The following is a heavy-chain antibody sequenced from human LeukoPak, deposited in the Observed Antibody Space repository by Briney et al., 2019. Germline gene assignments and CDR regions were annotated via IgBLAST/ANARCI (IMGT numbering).Heavy chain of an antibody. CDR3: ARALPASSHTSFDY. V-gene: IGHV3-66*01. CDR2: IYDGGST. CDR1: GFTFSDYY. Sequence: GGSLRLSCAASGFTFSDYYMSWIRQAPGKGLEWVSIIYDGGSTYYADSVKGRFTISRDISKNTFYLHINSLRVEDTAVYYCARALPASSHTSFDYWAQGTLVTVSS. J-gene: IGHJ4*02. D-gene: IGHD2-2*01.